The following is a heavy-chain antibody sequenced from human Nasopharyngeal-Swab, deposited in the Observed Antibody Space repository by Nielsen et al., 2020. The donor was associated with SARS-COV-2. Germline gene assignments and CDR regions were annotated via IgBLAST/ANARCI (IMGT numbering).Heavy chain of an antibody. D-gene: IGHD6-13*01. V-gene: IGHV3-21*01. CDR2: ISGSGSYV. CDR3: ARIARGGPIYYYYMDV. Sequence: GGSLRLSCAGSGFTFNTYSMIWVRQVPGEGLEWVSSISGSGSYVYYADSVKGRFTISKDSAKNSLYLQMNSLRAEDTAVYFCARIARGGPIYYYYMDVWGTGTTVTVSS. J-gene: IGHJ6*03. CDR1: GFTFNTYS.